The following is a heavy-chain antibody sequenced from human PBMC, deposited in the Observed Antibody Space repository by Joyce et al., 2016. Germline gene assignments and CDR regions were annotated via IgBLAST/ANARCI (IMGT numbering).Heavy chain of an antibody. CDR3: ARGKGIGELTFHPKYSGLEV. Sequence: QVHLAQSGDEVRKPGASVKVSCKGSGSTFTTYAIHCLRQAPGQRLVWLGWINGGNGERKKSQKLAGRFMRSGDPSASTGYMELRSLRSEDTAVYYCARGKGIGELTFHPKYSGLEVWGQGTTVTVSS. D-gene: IGHD1-26*01. V-gene: IGHV1-3*01. CDR2: INGGNGER. CDR1: GSTFTTYA. J-gene: IGHJ6*02.